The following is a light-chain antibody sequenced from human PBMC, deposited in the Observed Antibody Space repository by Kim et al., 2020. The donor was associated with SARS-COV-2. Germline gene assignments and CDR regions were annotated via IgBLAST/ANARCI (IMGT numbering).Light chain of an antibody. CDR1: TSNIGTNA. CDR2: SND. V-gene: IGLV1-44*01. Sequence: GQRVTRSCSGSTSNIGTNAVNWYQQLPGTAPKLLIYSNDHRPSGVPDRFSGSKSGTSASLAISGLQSEDEADYYCSAWDDSLNGVIFGGGTQLTVL. CDR3: SAWDDSLNGVI. J-gene: IGLJ2*01.